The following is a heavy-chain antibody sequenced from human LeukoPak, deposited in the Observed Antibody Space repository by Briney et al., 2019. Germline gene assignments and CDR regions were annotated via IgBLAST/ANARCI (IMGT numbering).Heavy chain of an antibody. J-gene: IGHJ2*01. CDR2: IRSKAYGGTT. CDR1: GFTFGDYA. D-gene: IGHD5-12*01. V-gene: IGHV3-49*04. CDR3: TRTKWPDDCYFDL. Sequence: GGSLRLSCTASGFTFGDYAMSWVRQAPGKGLEWVGFIRSKAYGGTTEYAASVKGRFTISRDDSKSIAYLQMNSLKTEYTAVYYCTRTKWPDDCYFDLWRRGTLVTVSS.